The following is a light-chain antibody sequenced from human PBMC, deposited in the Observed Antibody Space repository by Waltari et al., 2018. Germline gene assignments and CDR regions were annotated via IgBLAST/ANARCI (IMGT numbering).Light chain of an antibody. CDR1: QRISSW. V-gene: IGKV1-5*03. J-gene: IGKJ4*01. CDR2: KAS. CDR3: QQYNSYSQLT. Sequence: DIQMTPSPSTLSASVGDRVTITCRASQRISSWLAWYQQKPGKAPKLLIYKASSFESGVPSRFSGSGSGTEFTLTISSLQPDDFATYYCQQYNSYSQLTFGGGTKVEIK.